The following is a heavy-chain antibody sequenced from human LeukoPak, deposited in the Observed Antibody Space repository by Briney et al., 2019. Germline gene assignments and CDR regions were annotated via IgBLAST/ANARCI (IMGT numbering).Heavy chain of an antibody. CDR1: ALTFSRHV. V-gene: IGHV3-23*01. CDR3: AQDAGEKGYGRPVEYFQH. D-gene: IGHD3-10*01. J-gene: IGHJ1*01. CDR2: ISGYGDST. Sequence: GGSLRLSCASSALTFSRHVINWVRQAPGKGLEWVSAISGYGDSTFYADSVKGRFSISRDNSKNTVYLQIDSLSVEDTAVYYCAQDAGEKGYGRPVEYFQHWGQGTLVTVSS.